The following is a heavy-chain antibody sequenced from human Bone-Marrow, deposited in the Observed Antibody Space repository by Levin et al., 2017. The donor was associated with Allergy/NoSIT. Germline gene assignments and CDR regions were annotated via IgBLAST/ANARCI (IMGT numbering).Heavy chain of an antibody. CDR1: GFIFSRDA. Sequence: GESLKISCAASGFIFSRDAMHWVRQAPGKGLEWLGFISFDKSQKNYADSVKGRVTISRDNSKNILYLEMNSLRPEDTAVYYCAREGPFFENIGYREPDAFDVWGRGTMVVVSA. CDR3: AREGPFFENIGYREPDAFDV. D-gene: IGHD2/OR15-2a*01. CDR2: ISFDKSQK. V-gene: IGHV3-30*04. J-gene: IGHJ3*01.